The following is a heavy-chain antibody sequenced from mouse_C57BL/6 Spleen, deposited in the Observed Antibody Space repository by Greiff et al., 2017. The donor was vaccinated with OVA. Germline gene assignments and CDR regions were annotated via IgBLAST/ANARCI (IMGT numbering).Heavy chain of an antibody. J-gene: IGHJ1*03. CDR3: TTPITTVVATRYFDV. CDR2: IDPENGDT. V-gene: IGHV14-4*01. CDR1: GFNIKDDY. Sequence: VQLKQSGAELVRPGASVKLSCTASGFNIKDDYMHWVKQRPEQGLEWIGWIDPENGDTEYASKFQGKATITADPSSNTAYLQLSSLTSEDTAVYYCTTPITTVVATRYFDVWGTGTTVTVSS. D-gene: IGHD1-1*01.